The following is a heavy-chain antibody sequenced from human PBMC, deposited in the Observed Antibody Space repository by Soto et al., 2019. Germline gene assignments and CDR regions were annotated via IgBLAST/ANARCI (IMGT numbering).Heavy chain of an antibody. D-gene: IGHD3-3*01. CDR3: ARQRITILGVVCLYGY. V-gene: IGHV4-34*01. Sequence: QVKLQQLGAGLLKSSETLSLTCAVYGGSFSGDYWSWSRQPPGQGMEWIGEINHSGSTNYNPSLRRRVTISVYTPKKQFSLNVNSVTAADTAIYYWARQRITILGVVCLYGYWGQVPLVTVAS. CDR1: GGSFSGDY. J-gene: IGHJ1*01. CDR2: INHSGST.